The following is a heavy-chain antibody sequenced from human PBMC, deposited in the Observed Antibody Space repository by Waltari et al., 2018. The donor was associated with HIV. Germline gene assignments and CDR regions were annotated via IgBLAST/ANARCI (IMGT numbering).Heavy chain of an antibody. D-gene: IGHD1-1*01. J-gene: IGHJ3*02. CDR3: ARDGKSGSVDGFDI. CDR2: RTWEGKE. Sequence: QVQLVESGGGVVQPGRSLRLSCAASRFTLRSYTMHWVRQAPGQGRGWGALRTWEGKENHADSVKGRFTVSRDDSRNILHLQMNSLRPEDTAVYYCARDGKSGSVDGFDIWGQGAMVTVSS. CDR1: RFTLRSYT. V-gene: IGHV3-30*04.